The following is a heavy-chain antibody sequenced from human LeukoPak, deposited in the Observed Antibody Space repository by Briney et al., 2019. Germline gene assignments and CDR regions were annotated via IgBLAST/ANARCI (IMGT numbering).Heavy chain of an antibody. CDR1: GFNLSSYW. V-gene: IGHV3-74*01. J-gene: IGHJ4*02. D-gene: IGHD3-3*01. Sequence: GSLELPCAAPGFNLSSYWKHWVRPAPGKGLVWVSRINIEGTSTSYAASLNGRFSISRHNAKSSLYLQMNSLRAEDTAVYFCARVPNYDFWSGYHFDYWGQGTLVTVSS. CDR3: ARVPNYDFWSGYHFDY. CDR2: INIEGTST.